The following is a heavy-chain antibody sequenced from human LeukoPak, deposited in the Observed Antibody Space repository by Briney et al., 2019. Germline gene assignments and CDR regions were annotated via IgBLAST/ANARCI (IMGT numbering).Heavy chain of an antibody. Sequence: SETLSLTCAVYGGSFSGYYWSWIRQPPGKGLEWIGEINHSGSTNYNPSLKSRVTISVDTSKNQFSLKLSSVTAADTAVYYCARGPPDPTPFDYWGQGTLVTVSS. CDR1: GGSFSGYY. CDR3: ARGPPDPTPFDY. D-gene: IGHD2-15*01. CDR2: INHSGST. J-gene: IGHJ4*02. V-gene: IGHV4-34*01.